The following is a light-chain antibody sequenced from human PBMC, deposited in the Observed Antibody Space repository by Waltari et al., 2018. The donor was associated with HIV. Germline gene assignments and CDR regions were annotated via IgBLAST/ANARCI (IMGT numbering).Light chain of an antibody. CDR3: SSYTSSSTLYYV. Sequence: QSTLTQPASVSGSPGQSITISCTGTSSDVGGSNYFPWYQQHPGKAPKLMIYEVSNRPSGVSNRFSGSKSGNTASLTISGLQAEDEADYYCSSYTSSSTLYYVFGTGTKVTVL. CDR2: EVS. J-gene: IGLJ1*01. V-gene: IGLV2-14*01. CDR1: SSDVGGSNY.